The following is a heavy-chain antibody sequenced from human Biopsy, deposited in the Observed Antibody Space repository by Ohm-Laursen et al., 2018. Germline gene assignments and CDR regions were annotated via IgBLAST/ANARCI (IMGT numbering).Heavy chain of an antibody. CDR2: VYSGGIT. Sequence: SQTLSLTCSVSGGSIISYYWTWIRQPPGKGLEWIGHVYSGGITNYNPSLKSRVTISKDTSKNQFSLQVNSVTAADTAVYYCARTPRGSFWSGSYKRGLWFDPWGQGTLVIVSS. V-gene: IGHV4-59*01. J-gene: IGHJ5*02. CDR3: ARTPRGSFWSGSYKRGLWFDP. CDR1: GGSIISYY. D-gene: IGHD3-3*01.